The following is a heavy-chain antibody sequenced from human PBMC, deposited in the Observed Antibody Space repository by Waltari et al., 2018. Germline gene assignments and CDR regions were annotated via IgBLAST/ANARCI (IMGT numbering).Heavy chain of an antibody. CDR3: ARDRGRGLYRDS. CDR2: VQRSGST. V-gene: IGHV4-4*01. D-gene: IGHD2-15*01. J-gene: IGHJ4*02. Sequence: GWRWGRQPPGKGKERSGQVQRSGSTESHPPLERRVTVSRDTFNSPFSLQVTTATAADTALYCCARDRGRGLYRDSWGRGILVTVSP. CDR1: G.